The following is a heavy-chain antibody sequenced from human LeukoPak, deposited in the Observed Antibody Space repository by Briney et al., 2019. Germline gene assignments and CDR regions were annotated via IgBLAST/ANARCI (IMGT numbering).Heavy chain of an antibody. CDR2: ISAYNGNT. V-gene: IGHV1-18*01. CDR3: ARGYRCSGGSCYPSAEYFQH. Sequence: ASVKVSCKASGYTFTSYGISWVRQAPGQGLEWMGWISAYNGNTNYAQKLQGRVTMTTDTSTSTAYMELSSLRSEDTAVYYCARGYRCSGGSCYPSAEYFQHWGQGTLVTVSS. D-gene: IGHD2-15*01. CDR1: GYTFTSYG. J-gene: IGHJ1*01.